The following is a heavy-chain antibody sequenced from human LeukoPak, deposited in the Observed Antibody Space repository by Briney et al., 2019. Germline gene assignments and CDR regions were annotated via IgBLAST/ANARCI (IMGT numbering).Heavy chain of an antibody. D-gene: IGHD6-13*01. CDR1: GGSISSYY. Sequence: SETLSLTCTVYGGSISSYYWSWIRQPAGKGLEWIGRIYSTGSTNYNPSLKSRVTMSVDTSKNQFSLRLRSVAAADTAVYYCARQIASAGTASIDFWGQGALVTVSS. J-gene: IGHJ4*02. CDR3: ARQIASAGTASIDF. CDR2: IYSTGST. V-gene: IGHV4-4*07.